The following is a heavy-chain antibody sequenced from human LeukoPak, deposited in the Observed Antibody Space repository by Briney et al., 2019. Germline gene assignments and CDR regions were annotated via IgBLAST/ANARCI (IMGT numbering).Heavy chain of an antibody. J-gene: IGHJ4*02. D-gene: IGHD2-15*01. CDR3: AKGAVYCTGTGCYFFDY. V-gene: IGHV3-30*18. Sequence: PGGSLRLSCAASGFTFCSYGMHWVRQAPGKGLEWVAVISYDGSDKYYADSVKGRFTISRDNSKNTLYLQMNSLRTEDTAVYYCAKGAVYCTGTGCYFFDYWGQGTLVTVSS. CDR2: ISYDGSDK. CDR1: GFTFCSYG.